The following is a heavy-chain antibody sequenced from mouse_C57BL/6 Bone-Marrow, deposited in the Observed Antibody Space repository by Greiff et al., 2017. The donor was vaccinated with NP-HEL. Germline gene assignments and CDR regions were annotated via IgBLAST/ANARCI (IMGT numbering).Heavy chain of an antibody. Sequence: EVHLVESGEGLVKPGGSLKLSCAASGFTFSSYAMSWVRQTPEKRLEWVAYLSSGGDYIYSADTVKGRFPISRDNARNTLYLQRSSLKSEDTAMYYCTRERKLTGTGGYYFDYWGQGTTLTVSS. CDR1: GFTFSSYA. CDR3: TRERKLTGTGGYYFDY. J-gene: IGHJ2*01. D-gene: IGHD4-1*01. CDR2: LSSGGDYI. V-gene: IGHV5-9-1*02.